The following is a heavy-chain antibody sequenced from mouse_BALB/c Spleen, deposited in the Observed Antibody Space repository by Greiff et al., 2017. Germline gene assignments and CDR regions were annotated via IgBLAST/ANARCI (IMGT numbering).Heavy chain of an antibody. CDR3: ARNGGNYVGFAY. CDR2: IWSGGST. D-gene: IGHD2-1*01. CDR1: GFSLTSYG. Sequence: VMLVESGPGLVQPSQSLSITCTVSGFSLTSYGVHWVRQSPGKGLEWLGVIWSGGSTDYNAAFISRLSISKDNSKSQVFFKMNSLQANDTAIYYCARNGGNYVGFAYWGQGTLVTVSA. J-gene: IGHJ3*01. V-gene: IGHV2-2*02.